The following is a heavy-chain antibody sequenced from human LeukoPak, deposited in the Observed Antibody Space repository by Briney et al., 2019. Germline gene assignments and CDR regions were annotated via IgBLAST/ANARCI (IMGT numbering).Heavy chain of an antibody. CDR1: GFTFSSCA. Sequence: GGSLRLSCSASGFTFSSCAMHWVRQAPGKGLEYVSGISSNGGSTYYADSVKGRFTISRDNSRSTLYLQMSSLRAEDTAVYYCVKRLHSGYYFDYWGQGTLVTVSS. J-gene: IGHJ4*02. CDR3: VKRLHSGYYFDY. D-gene: IGHD5-12*01. CDR2: ISSNGGST. V-gene: IGHV3-64D*06.